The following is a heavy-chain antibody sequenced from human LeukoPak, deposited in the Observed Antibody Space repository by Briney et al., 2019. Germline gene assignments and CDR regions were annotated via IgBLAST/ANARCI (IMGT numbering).Heavy chain of an antibody. CDR2: IIPIFGTA. D-gene: IGHD7-27*01. V-gene: IGHV1-69*13. J-gene: IGHJ4*02. CDR3: ASTNSGDLDY. CDR1: GGTFSSYA. Sequence: ASVKVSCKASGGTFSSYAISWVRQAPGQGLEWMGGIIPIFGTANYAQRFQGRVTITADESTSTAYMELSSLRSEDTAVYYCASTNSGDLDYWGQGTLVTVSS.